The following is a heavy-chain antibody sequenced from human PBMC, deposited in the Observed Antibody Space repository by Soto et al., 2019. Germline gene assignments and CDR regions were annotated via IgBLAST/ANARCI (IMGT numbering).Heavy chain of an antibody. Sequence: LSLTCTVSGGSISSSSYYWGWIRQPPGKGLEWIGSIYYSGSTYYNPSLKSRVTISVDTSKNQFSLKLSSVTAADTAVYYCAKQIAVAGPGGYYYGMDVWGQGTTVTVSS. CDR1: GGSISSSSYY. D-gene: IGHD6-19*01. V-gene: IGHV4-39*01. CDR2: IYYSGST. CDR3: AKQIAVAGPGGYYYGMDV. J-gene: IGHJ6*02.